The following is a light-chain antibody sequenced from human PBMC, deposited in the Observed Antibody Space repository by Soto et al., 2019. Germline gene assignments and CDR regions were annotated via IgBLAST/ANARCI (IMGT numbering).Light chain of an antibody. V-gene: IGKV1-5*03. J-gene: IGKJ4*01. Sequence: DIPMTQSPSTLSASVGDRVTITCRASQSISSWLAWYQQKPGKAPKLLIFQASSLKSGFPSRFSGSASSTQYSLPISSLQPDDFATYYCEDYISSSVLTFVGGTKVEIK. CDR3: EDYISSSVLT. CDR2: QAS. CDR1: QSISSW.